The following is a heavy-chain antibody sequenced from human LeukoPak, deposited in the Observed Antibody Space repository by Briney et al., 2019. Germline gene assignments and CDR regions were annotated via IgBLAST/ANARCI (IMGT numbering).Heavy chain of an antibody. CDR1: GGSISSGGYY. CDR3: ARGIAAASFDY. D-gene: IGHD6-13*01. Sequence: SQTLSLACTVSGGSISSGGYYWSWIRQHPGKGLEWIGYIYYSGSTYYNPSLKSRVTTSVDTSKNQFSLNLSSVTAADTAVYYCARGIAAASFDYWGQGTLVTVSS. J-gene: IGHJ4*02. CDR2: IYYSGST. V-gene: IGHV4-31*03.